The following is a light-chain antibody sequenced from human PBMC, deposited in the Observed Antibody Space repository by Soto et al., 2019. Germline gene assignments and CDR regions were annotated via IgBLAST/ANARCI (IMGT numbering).Light chain of an antibody. CDR3: ATWDDNLSGVV. V-gene: IGLV1-47*01. J-gene: IGLJ3*02. Sequence: QSVLTQSPSVSGTPGQRVTISCSGSNSNIGYNSVYWYQQLPGTAPKLLIYRSHERPSGVPDRFSGSKSGTSASLAISGLRSEDEADYSCATWDDNLSGVVFGGGTKLTVL. CDR1: NSNIGYNS. CDR2: RSH.